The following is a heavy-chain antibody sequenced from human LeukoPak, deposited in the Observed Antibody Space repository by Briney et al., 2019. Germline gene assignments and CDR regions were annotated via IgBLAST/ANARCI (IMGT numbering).Heavy chain of an antibody. J-gene: IGHJ3*01. CDR3: ARPAYFYNSREDAFDF. Sequence: GSLRLSCAASGFTFSTYAMTWVRQAPGQGLEWVSVIVGSGGRAYYADSVMGRFTISRDNSKNTLYLQMSSLRVEDTAVYYCARPAYFYNSREDAFDFWGQGTMVTVSS. D-gene: IGHD3-22*01. CDR2: IVGSGGRA. CDR1: GFTFSTYA. V-gene: IGHV3-23*01.